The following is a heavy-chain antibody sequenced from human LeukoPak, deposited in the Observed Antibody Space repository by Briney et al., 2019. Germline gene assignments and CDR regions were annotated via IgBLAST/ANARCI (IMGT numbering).Heavy chain of an antibody. J-gene: IGHJ4*02. V-gene: IGHV3-21*01. CDR2: ISSSSTYI. CDR1: GLIFSSHT. Sequence: NAGGSLRLSCAASGLIFSSHTMNWVRQAPGKGLEWVSSISSSSTYIDYADSVKGRFTISRDNAKNSLYLQMNSLRAEDTAVYYCAREAVAVAGIDYWGQGTLVTVSS. CDR3: AREAVAVAGIDY. D-gene: IGHD6-19*01.